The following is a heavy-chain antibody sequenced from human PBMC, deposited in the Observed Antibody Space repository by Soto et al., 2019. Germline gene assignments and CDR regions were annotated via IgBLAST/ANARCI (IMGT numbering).Heavy chain of an antibody. CDR2: INGDGSST. CDR1: GFAFSNYR. V-gene: IGHV3-74*01. D-gene: IGHD4-17*01. Sequence: ELQLVQSGGGLVQPGGSLRLSCAASGFAFSNYRMHWVRQAPGKGLVWVSRINGDGSSTSYADSVRGRFTISRDNAENALYLQMNSLRPEDTALYYCARFRVDGDSVPWGQGTLVTVSS. CDR3: ARFRVDGDSVP. J-gene: IGHJ5*02.